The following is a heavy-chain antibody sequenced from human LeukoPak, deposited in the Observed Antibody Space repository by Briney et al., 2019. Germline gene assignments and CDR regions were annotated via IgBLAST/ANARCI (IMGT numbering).Heavy chain of an antibody. J-gene: IGHJ5*02. CDR2: IIPKFGTA. CDR1: GGSFSTFSGYA. D-gene: IGHD6-13*01. V-gene: IGHV1-69*05. Sequence: ASVKVSCKASGGSFSTFSGYAVSWVRQAPGEGLEWMGRIIPKFGTANYAQRFLGRVTITTDESTSTVYMQLSSLTSEDTAVYYCARGDRSYSSSWYNPYNWFDPWGQGTLVTVSS. CDR3: ARGDRSYSSSWYNPYNWFDP.